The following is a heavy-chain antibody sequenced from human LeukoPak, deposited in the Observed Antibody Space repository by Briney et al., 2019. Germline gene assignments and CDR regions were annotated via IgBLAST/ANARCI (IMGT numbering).Heavy chain of an antibody. CDR3: ARSLEDAFDI. CDR1: GGSFSGYY. V-gene: IGHV4-34*01. Sequence: SETLSLTCVVYGGSFSGYYWSWIRQPPGKGLEWIGEINHSGSTNYNPSLKSRVTLSVDTSKNQFSLKLSSVTAADTAVYYCARSLEDAFDIWGQGTMVTVSS. CDR2: INHSGST. D-gene: IGHD5-24*01. J-gene: IGHJ3*02.